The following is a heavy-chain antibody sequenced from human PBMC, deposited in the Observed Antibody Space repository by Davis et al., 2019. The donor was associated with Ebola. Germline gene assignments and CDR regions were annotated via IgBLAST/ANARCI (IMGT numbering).Heavy chain of an antibody. V-gene: IGHV1-18*01. J-gene: IGHJ6*04. Sequence: AASVKVSCKASGYTFTNYGITWMRQAPGQGLEWMGWISAYNGNTNYAQRLQGRVTMTTDTSTSTAYMELRSLRSDDTAVYYCARDGRWFGKLERYYYDAMDVWGKGTTVTVSS. CDR1: GYTFTNYG. CDR2: ISAYNGNT. D-gene: IGHD3-10*01. CDR3: ARDGRWFGKLERYYYDAMDV.